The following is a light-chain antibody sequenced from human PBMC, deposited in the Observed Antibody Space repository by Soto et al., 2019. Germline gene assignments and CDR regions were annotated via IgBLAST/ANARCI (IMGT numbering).Light chain of an antibody. CDR2: AVS. J-gene: IGLJ3*02. CDR3: SSYTTRNTCV. V-gene: IGLV2-14*01. Sequence: QSALTQPASVTGSPGRSITISCTGTSSDIGDYNFVSWYQQHPGEAPKVMIYAVSNRPSGVSNRFSGSKSGNTASLTISGLHTEDEADYYCSSYTTRNTCVFGGGTKLTVL. CDR1: SSDIGDYNF.